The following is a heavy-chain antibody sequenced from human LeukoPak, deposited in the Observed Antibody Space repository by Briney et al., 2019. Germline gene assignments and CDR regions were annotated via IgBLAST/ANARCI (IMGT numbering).Heavy chain of an antibody. CDR1: GFIFSSYG. J-gene: IGHJ5*02. V-gene: IGHV3-30*18. CDR3: AKDTAVAVPDNWFDP. CDR2: ISYDGSNK. Sequence: GGSLRLSCAASGFIFSSYGMHWVRQAPGKGLEWVAVISYDGSNKDYTDSVKGRFTISRDNSKNTLYLQMNSLRAEDTAVYYCAKDTAVAVPDNWFDPWGQGTLVTVSS. D-gene: IGHD6-19*01.